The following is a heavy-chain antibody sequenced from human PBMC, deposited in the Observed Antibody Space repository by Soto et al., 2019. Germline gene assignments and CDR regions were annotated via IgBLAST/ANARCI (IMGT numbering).Heavy chain of an antibody. D-gene: IGHD2-15*01. CDR1: GFSLNNSEMS. Sequence: GFGAKPVTPTHSLTLDCTFSGFSLNNSEMSVTWIRQPPGKALEWLALIDWDDDEYYTTSLRTRLTISRDTSQNQVVLTMTNMDPVDTATYYCALISRDQALVGSDYYFDLWGRGTLVTVSS. V-gene: IGHV2-70*12. J-gene: IGHJ2*01. CDR3: ALISRDQALVGSDYYFDL. CDR2: IDWDDDE.